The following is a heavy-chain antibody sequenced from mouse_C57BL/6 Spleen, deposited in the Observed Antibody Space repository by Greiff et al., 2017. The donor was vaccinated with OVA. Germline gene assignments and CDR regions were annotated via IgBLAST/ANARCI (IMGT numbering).Heavy chain of an antibody. V-gene: IGHV1-64*01. CDR1: GYTFTSYW. Sequence: QVQLKQPGAELVKPGASVKLSCKASGYTFTSYWMHWVKQRPGQGLEWIGMIHPNSGSTNYNEKFKSKATLTVDKSSSTAYMQLSSLTSEDSAVYYCARIYYDYDGGYFDVWGTGTTVTVSS. CDR2: IHPNSGST. J-gene: IGHJ1*03. CDR3: ARIYYDYDGGYFDV. D-gene: IGHD2-4*01.